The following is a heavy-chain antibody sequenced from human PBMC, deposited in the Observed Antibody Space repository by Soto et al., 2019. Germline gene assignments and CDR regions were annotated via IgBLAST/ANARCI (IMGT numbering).Heavy chain of an antibody. CDR1: GYTFTSYA. V-gene: IGHV1-3*01. CDR3: AGGQQLVPGLN. CDR2: INASNGNT. Sequence: ASVKVSCKASGYTFTSYAMHWVRQAPGQRLEWMGWINASNGNTKYSQKFQGRVTITRDTSASTAYMELSSLRSEDTAVYYCAGGQQLVPGLNWGQGTLVTVSS. D-gene: IGHD6-13*01. J-gene: IGHJ4*02.